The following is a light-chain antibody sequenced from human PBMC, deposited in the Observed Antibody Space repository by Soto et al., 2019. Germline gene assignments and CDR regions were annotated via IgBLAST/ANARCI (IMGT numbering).Light chain of an antibody. CDR3: AALDDSLSGPRVV. J-gene: IGLJ2*01. V-gene: IGLV1-47*01. CDR2: RNN. CDR1: SSNIGSNY. Sequence: QSVLTQPPSASGTPGQRVTISCSGSSSNIGSNYVYWYQQLPGTAPKLLIYRNNQRPSGVPDRFSGSKSGTSASLAISGLRSEDEADYYCAALDDSLSGPRVVFGGGTQLTVL.